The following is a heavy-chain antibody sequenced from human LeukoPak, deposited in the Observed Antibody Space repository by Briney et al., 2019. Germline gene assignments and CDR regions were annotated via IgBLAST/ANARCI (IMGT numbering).Heavy chain of an antibody. V-gene: IGHV4-61*02. J-gene: IGHJ4*02. CDR3: ARASDCSGGSCPVDY. CDR1: GGSISSGSYY. CDR2: IYTSGST. D-gene: IGHD2-15*01. Sequence: PSETLSLTCTVSGGSISSGSYYWSWIRQPAGKGLEWIGRIYTSGSTNYNPSLKSRVTISVNTSKNQFSLKLSSVTAADTAVYYCARASDCSGGSCPVDYWGQGTLVTVSS.